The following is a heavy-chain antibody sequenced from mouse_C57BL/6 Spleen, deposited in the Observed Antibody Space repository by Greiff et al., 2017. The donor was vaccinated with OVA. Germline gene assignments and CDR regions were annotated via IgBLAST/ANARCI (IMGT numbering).Heavy chain of an antibody. Sequence: EVKVVESGGGLVKPGGSLKLSCAASGFTFSSYAMSWVRQTPEKRLEWVATISDGGSYTYYPDNVKGRFTISRDNAKNNLYLQMSHLKSEDTAMYYCARDEMGIYDGYYLDYWGQGTTLTVSS. D-gene: IGHD2-3*01. J-gene: IGHJ2*01. CDR3: ARDEMGIYDGYYLDY. CDR1: GFTFSSYA. CDR2: ISDGGSYT. V-gene: IGHV5-4*01.